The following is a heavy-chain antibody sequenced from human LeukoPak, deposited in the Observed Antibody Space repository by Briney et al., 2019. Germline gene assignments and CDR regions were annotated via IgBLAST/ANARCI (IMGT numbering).Heavy chain of an antibody. D-gene: IGHD3-22*01. CDR2: ISGSGGST. CDR1: GFTFSSYA. V-gene: IGHV3-23*01. Sequence: GGSLRLSCAASGFTFSSYAMSWVRQAPGKGLEWVSAISGSGGSTYYADSVKGRFTISRDNSKNTLYLQMNSLRAEDTAVYYCAKDLYDSSGYFHPDAFDIWGQGTMVTVSS. CDR3: AKDLYDSSGYFHPDAFDI. J-gene: IGHJ3*02.